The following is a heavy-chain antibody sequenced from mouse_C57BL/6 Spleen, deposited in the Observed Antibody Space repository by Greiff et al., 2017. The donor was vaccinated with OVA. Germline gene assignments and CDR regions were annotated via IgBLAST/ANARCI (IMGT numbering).Heavy chain of an antibody. D-gene: IGHD1-1*01. Sequence: VQGVESGPELVKPGASVKISCKASGYAFSSSWMNWVKQRPGKGLEWIGRIYPGDGDTNYNGKFKGKATLTADKSSSTAYMQLSSLTSEDSAVYFCASGTTVVAYYFDYWGQGTTLTVSS. V-gene: IGHV1-82*01. J-gene: IGHJ2*01. CDR2: IYPGDGDT. CDR3: ASGTTVVAYYFDY. CDR1: GYAFSSSW.